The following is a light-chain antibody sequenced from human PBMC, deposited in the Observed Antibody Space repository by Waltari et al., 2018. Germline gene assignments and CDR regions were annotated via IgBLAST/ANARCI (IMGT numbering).Light chain of an antibody. CDR3: QHRSNWPPT. Sequence: EIVLTQSPATLSLSPGERAIVSCRASQSVSSYLAWYQQKPGQGPRLLIYDASIRATGIAARFSGSGSGTDFSLTISSLEPEDFAVYYCQHRSNWPPTFGQGTKVEIK. V-gene: IGKV3-11*01. CDR1: QSVSSY. CDR2: DAS. J-gene: IGKJ1*01.